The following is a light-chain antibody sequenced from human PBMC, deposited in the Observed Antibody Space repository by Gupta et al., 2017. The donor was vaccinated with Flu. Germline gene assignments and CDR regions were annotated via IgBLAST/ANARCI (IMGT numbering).Light chain of an antibody. V-gene: IGKV1-5*03. CDR1: QSIDSW. CDR2: KAS. CDR3: QQYRSSPWT. Sequence: DIQXXQSPSXLSASVGDRVTITCRASQSIDSWLAWYQKKPGRAPKSLIYKASSLETGVPSRFSGSGSGTEFSLTISSLQPDDFATYYCQQYRSSPWTFGQGTKVEIK. J-gene: IGKJ1*01.